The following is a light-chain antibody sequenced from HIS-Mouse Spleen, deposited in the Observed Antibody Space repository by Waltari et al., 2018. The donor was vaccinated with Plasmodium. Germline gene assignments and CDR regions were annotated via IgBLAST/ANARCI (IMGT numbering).Light chain of an antibody. V-gene: IGLV2-11*01. CDR1: SSHLAGYNY. J-gene: IGLJ2*01. Sequence: QSALTQPRSVSGSPGQSAPISCTGTSSHLAGYNYVSWYQPHPTKAPNLIIYDVSKRPSGVPDRFSGSKSGNTASMTISGLQAEDEADYYCCSYAGSYTLVFGGGTKLTVL. CDR3: CSYAGSYTLV. CDR2: DVS.